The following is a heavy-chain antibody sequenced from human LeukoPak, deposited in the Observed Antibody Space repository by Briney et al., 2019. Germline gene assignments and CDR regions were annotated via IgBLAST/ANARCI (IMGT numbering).Heavy chain of an antibody. CDR1: GFTFSSYA. D-gene: IGHD3-3*01. CDR2: SSGSGGTT. J-gene: IGHJ4*02. Sequence: GGSLRLSCAASGFTFSSYAMSWVRQAPGKGLEWVSTSSGSGGTTYYADSVKGRFTISRDNSKNTLYLQMNSLRAEDTAVYYCAKDERITIFGVVPQFDYWGQGTLVTVSS. CDR3: AKDERITIFGVVPQFDY. V-gene: IGHV3-23*01.